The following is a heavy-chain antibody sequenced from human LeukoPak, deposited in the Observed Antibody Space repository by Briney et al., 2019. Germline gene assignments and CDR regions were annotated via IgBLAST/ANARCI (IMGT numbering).Heavy chain of an antibody. V-gene: IGHV1-2*02. CDR2: INTNGGT. Sequence: GASVKVSCKASGHIFTAYYMHWVRRAPGQGPEWMGWINTNGGTNYAQKFRGRVTMSRDTSTVTAYMELHGLTKDDTGVYYCAARGRNSGYGYWGQGTLVTVSS. D-gene: IGHD5-12*01. CDR1: GHIFTAYY. CDR3: AARGRNSGYGY. J-gene: IGHJ4*02.